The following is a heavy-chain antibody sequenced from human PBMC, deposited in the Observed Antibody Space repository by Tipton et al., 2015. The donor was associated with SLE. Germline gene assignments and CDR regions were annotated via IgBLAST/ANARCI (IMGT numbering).Heavy chain of an antibody. V-gene: IGHV4-61*02. D-gene: IGHD4-17*01. Sequence: TLSLTCTVSGGSISSGSYYWSWIRQPAGKGLEYIGRTYISGSTNYNPSLKSRVTISVDTSKNQFSLKLTSVTAADTAVYYCARDYGDYVILDYWGQGTLVTVSS. J-gene: IGHJ4*02. CDR1: GGSISSGSYY. CDR3: ARDYGDYVILDY. CDR2: TYISGST.